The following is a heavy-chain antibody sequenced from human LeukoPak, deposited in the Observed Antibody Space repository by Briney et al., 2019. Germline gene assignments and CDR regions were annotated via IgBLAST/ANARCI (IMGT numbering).Heavy chain of an antibody. V-gene: IGHV1-2*02. J-gene: IGHJ6*03. D-gene: IGHD5-18*01. CDR3: ARAYSFGTHYYYYYMDV. CDR2: INPNSGGT. Sequence: GSVQFSCQASGYAFTCYYMHWVRPAPGQGRGWMGWINPNSGGTNYTQKFQGRVTMTRDTSISTAYMELSSLRSEDTAVYYCARAYSFGTHYYYYYMDVWGKGTTVTVSS. CDR1: GYAFTCYY.